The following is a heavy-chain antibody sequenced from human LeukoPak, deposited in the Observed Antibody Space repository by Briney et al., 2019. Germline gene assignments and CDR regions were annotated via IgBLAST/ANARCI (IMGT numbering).Heavy chain of an antibody. CDR1: GYSFTSYW. CDR2: IYPGDSGT. D-gene: IGHD3-22*01. CDR3: ARVPYYYDSSGYAVTPYFDY. J-gene: IGHJ4*02. V-gene: IGHV5-51*01. Sequence: GESLKISCKGSGYSFTSYWIGWVRQMPGKGLEWMGIIYPGDSGTRYSPSFQGQVTISADKSISTAYLQWSSLKASDTAMYYCARVPYYYDSSGYAVTPYFDYWGQGTLVTVSS.